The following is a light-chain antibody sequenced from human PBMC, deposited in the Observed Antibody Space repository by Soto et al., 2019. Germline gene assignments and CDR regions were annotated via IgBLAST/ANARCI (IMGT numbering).Light chain of an antibody. J-gene: IGKJ1*01. CDR3: QQYNDWILT. CDR2: GAS. V-gene: IGKV3-15*01. Sequence: EIVMTQSPATLSVSPGERDTLSCRASQSVDTSLAWYQQKPGQAPRLLIYGASTRATDIPARFSGSGSGTEFTLTISSLQSEDFAAYYCQQYNDWILTFGQGTKVDIK. CDR1: QSVDTS.